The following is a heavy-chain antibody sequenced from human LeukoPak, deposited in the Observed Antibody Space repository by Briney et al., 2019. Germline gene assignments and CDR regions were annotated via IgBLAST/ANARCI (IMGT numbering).Heavy chain of an antibody. J-gene: IGHJ1*01. CDR1: GGSISSSSYY. V-gene: IGHV4-39*01. CDR3: ARQLFRQWPEYFQH. D-gene: IGHD6-19*01. CDR2: IYYSGRT. Sequence: SETLSLTCTVSGGSISSSSYYWGWFRQPPGKGLEWIGSIYYSGRTYYNPSLKSRVTISVDMSKNQFSLKLSSVTAADTAVYYCARQLFRQWPEYFQHWGQGTLVTVSS.